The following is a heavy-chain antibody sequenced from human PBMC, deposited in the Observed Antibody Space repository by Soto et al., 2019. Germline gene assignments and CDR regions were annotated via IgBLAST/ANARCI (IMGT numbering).Heavy chain of an antibody. CDR1: GFTFSSYG. Sequence: GSLRLSCAASGFTFSSYGMNWVRQAPGKGLEWVSSISSSSSYIYYADSVKGRFTISRDNAKNSLYLQMNSLRAEDTAVYYCARDWVTIFGVVTQPLDYWGQGTLVPVSS. J-gene: IGHJ4*02. CDR2: ISSSSSYI. CDR3: ARDWVTIFGVVTQPLDY. D-gene: IGHD3-3*01. V-gene: IGHV3-21*01.